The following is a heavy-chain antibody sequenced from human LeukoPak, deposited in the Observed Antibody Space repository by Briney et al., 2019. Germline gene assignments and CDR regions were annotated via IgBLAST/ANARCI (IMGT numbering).Heavy chain of an antibody. CDR2: ISSSGSTI. V-gene: IGHV3-48*04. J-gene: IGHJ4*02. CDR1: GFIFSTYG. CDR3: ARFYGDETYFDY. Sequence: GGSLRLSCSVSGFIFSTYGMNWVRQAPGKGLEWVSYISSSGSTIYYADSVKGRFTISRDNAKNSLYLQMNSLRAEDTAVYYCARFYGDETYFDYWGQGTLVTVSS. D-gene: IGHD4-17*01.